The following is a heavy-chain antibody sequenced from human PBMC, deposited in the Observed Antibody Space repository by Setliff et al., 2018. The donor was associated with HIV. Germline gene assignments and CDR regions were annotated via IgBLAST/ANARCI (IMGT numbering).Heavy chain of an antibody. D-gene: IGHD2-21*02. CDR3: AREGGTTEGNIVIVTAPFFYLDV. CDR1: GYSFSTYY. V-gene: IGHV1-46*01. J-gene: IGHJ2*01. Sequence: GASVTVSCKASGYSFSTYYMHWVRQAPGQGLEWMGVINPSGGTTRYAQKCQGRVTLTRDTSTNTVYMEVSSLTSEDTAVYYCAREGGTTEGNIVIVTAPFFYLDVWGRGTLVTVSS. CDR2: INPSGGTT.